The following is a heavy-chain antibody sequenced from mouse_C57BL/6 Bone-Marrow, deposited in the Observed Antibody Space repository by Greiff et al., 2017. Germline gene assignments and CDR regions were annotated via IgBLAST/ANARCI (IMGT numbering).Heavy chain of an antibody. D-gene: IGHD2-4*01. CDR2: IDPENGDT. J-gene: IGHJ2*01. CDR3: TAYDYDY. V-gene: IGHV14-4*01. CDR1: GFNIKDDY. Sequence: EVQLQQSGAELVRPGASVKLSCTASGFNIKDDYMHWVKQRPEQGLEWIGWIDPENGDTEYASKFQGKATITADTSSNTAYLQLSSLTSEDTAIYCSTAYDYDYWGQGTTLTVSS.